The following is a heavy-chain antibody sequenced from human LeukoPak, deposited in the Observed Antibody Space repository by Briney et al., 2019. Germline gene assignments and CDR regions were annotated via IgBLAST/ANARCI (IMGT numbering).Heavy chain of an antibody. J-gene: IGHJ4*02. D-gene: IGHD6-6*01. V-gene: IGHV3-33*01. CDR1: GFIFSDYG. CDR2: ISYDGSNS. CDR3: ARGYSSSSEGSFDY. Sequence: GGSLRLSCAASGFIFSDYGMYWVRQAPGKGLEWLAVISYDGSNSYYADSVKGRFTIARDNSKNTLNLQMNSLRAEDTAVYYCARGYSSSSEGSFDYWGQGTLVTVSS.